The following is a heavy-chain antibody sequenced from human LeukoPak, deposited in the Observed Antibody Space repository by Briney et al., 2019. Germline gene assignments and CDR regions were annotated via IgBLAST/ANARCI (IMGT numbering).Heavy chain of an antibody. V-gene: IGHV4-34*01. J-gene: IGHJ4*02. D-gene: IGHD3/OR15-3a*01. CDR1: SGSFSGYY. CDR2: IKHSGRN. Sequence: PSXTLSLTCAVYSGSFSGYYWTWIREPPGKGLEWIGEIKHSGRNNYTPSLKRRVSISVEQSKKQFSLKLSSVTAADTAMYYCAREARGLFYWGQGTLVTVSS. CDR3: AREARGLFY.